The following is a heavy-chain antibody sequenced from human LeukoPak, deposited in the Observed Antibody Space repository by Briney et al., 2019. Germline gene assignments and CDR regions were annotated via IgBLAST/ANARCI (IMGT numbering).Heavy chain of an antibody. CDR1: GGSISSYY. J-gene: IGHJ4*02. D-gene: IGHD1-1*01. CDR2: IYYSGST. CDR3: ARASHWNQLHYFDY. V-gene: IGHV4-59*12. Sequence: ASETLSLTCTVSGGSISSYYWSWIRQPPGKGLEWIGYIYYSGSTNYNPSLKSRVTISVDTSKNQSSLKLSSVTAADTAVYYCARASHWNQLHYFDYWGQGTLVTVSS.